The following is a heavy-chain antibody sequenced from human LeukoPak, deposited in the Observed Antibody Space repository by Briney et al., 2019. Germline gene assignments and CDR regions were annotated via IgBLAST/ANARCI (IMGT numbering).Heavy chain of an antibody. J-gene: IGHJ6*02. CDR3: ARTRYYHDSSDYGARYDYYYGMDV. CDR1: GGTFNSYA. Sequence: SVKVSCKASGGTFNSYAISWVRQAPGQGLEWMGGIIPLLGSANYAQKFQGRGTISADESTSTAYMGLSSLRSEDTAVYYCARTRYYHDSSDYGARYDYYYGMDVWGHGTTVTVSS. V-gene: IGHV1-69*13. D-gene: IGHD3-22*01. CDR2: IIPLLGSA.